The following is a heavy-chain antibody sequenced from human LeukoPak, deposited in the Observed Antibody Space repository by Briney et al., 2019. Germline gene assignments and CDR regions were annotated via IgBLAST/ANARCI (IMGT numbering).Heavy chain of an antibody. Sequence: PSETLSLTCTVSGGSISSYYWSWIRQPPGKGLEWIGYIYYSGSTNYNPSLKSRVTISVDTSKNQFSLKLSSVTAADTAVYYCARDVVVVPVAIHYGMDVWGQGTTVTVSS. J-gene: IGHJ6*02. D-gene: IGHD2-2*01. V-gene: IGHV4-59*12. CDR1: GGSISSYY. CDR3: ARDVVVVPVAIHYGMDV. CDR2: IYYSGST.